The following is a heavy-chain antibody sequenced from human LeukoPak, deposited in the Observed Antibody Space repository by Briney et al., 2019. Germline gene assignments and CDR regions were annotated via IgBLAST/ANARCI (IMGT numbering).Heavy chain of an antibody. D-gene: IGHD6-6*01. V-gene: IGHV3-21*01. CDR2: ISSSSSYI. CDR3: ARGLSGYASSLGY. CDR1: GFTFSSNS. Sequence: GGSLRLSCAASGFTFSSNSMNWVRQAPGKGLEWVSSISSSSSYIYYADSVKGRFTISRDNAKNSLYLQMNSLRAEDTAVYYCARGLSGYASSLGYWGQGTLVTVSA. J-gene: IGHJ4*02.